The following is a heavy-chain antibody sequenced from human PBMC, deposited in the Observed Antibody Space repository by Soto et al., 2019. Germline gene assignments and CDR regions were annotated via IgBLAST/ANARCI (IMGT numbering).Heavy chain of an antibody. CDR3: ARGVPWVSDV. J-gene: IGHJ6*02. Sequence: QVQLQESGPGLVKPSQTLSLTCTVSGGSISSGGYYWRWIRQHPGKGLEWLGYLYYSGSTYYYPALKIRVTVSVDTSRNQFSLKLGSVTDADTAVYYCARGVPWVSDVWGQGTTVTVSS. CDR1: GGSISSGGYY. D-gene: IGHD2-8*01. V-gene: IGHV4-31*03. CDR2: LYYSGST.